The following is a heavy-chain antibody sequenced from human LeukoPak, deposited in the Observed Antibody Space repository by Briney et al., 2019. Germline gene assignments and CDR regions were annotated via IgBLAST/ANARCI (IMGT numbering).Heavy chain of an antibody. V-gene: IGHV4-59*11. D-gene: IGHD2-2*01. CDR1: GGSLSSHY. J-gene: IGHJ4*02. CDR3: ARFSSGCSTSSCYLTY. Sequence: ASETLSLTCSVSGGSLSSHYWSWIRQPPGKGLELIGHIHDTGSTFYNPSLRGRVTIPLDTSNNQFSLKLTSMTAADTAVYYCARFSSGCSTSSCYLTYWGQGTLVTVS. CDR2: IHDTGST.